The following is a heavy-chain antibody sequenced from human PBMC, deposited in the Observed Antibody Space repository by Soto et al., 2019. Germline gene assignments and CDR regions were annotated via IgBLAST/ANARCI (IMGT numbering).Heavy chain of an antibody. V-gene: IGHV3-33*01. CDR1: GFTFRSYG. CDR3: ARDRLVPYGYGMDV. CDR2: IWFDGSKK. D-gene: IGHD2-2*01. J-gene: IGHJ6*02. Sequence: QMQLVESAGGVVQPGRSLRLSCAASGFTFRSYGIHWVRQAPGKGLEWVALIWFDGSKKYYVDSVKGRFAVSRDNSKNTLYLQMNSLRVEDTAVYYCARDRLVPYGYGMDVWGQVTTVTVSS.